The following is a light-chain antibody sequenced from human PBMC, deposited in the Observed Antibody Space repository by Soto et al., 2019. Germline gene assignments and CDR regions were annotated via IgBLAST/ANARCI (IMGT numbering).Light chain of an antibody. V-gene: IGKV4-1*01. CDR2: WAS. J-gene: IGKJ2*01. CDR1: QNVLYSSNNKNY. Sequence: IVMTQSPDSLAVSLGERATINCKSSQNVLYSSNNKNYLAWYQQTPGQPPKLLIYWASTRESGVPDRFSGSGSGTDLTLAISSLQAEDVALYYCQQYYTNPPTFGQGTKLEIK. CDR3: QQYYTNPPT.